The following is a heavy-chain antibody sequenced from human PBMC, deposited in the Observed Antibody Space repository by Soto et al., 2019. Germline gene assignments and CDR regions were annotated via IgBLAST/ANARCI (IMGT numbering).Heavy chain of an antibody. CDR3: ARRGWDAFDI. J-gene: IGHJ3*02. CDR2: ISYDGSNK. V-gene: IGHV3-30*03. Sequence: QVQLVESGGGVVQPGRSLRLSCAASGFTFSSYGRHWVRQAPGKGLEWVAVISYDGSNKYYADSVKGRFTISRDNSKNMLYLQINSLRAEDTAVYYCARRGWDAFDIWGHGTMVTVSS. CDR1: GFTFSSYG.